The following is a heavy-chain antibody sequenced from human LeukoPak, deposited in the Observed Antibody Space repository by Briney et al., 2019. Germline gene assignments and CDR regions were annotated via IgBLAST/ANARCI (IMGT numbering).Heavy chain of an antibody. Sequence: GGSLRLSCAASGFTFSSYWMHWVRQAPGKGLVWVSRINSDGSSTSYADSVKGRFTISRDNTKNTLYLQMNSLRAEDTAVYYCARLGSQGGVAALDYWGQGTLVTVSS. CDR2: INSDGSST. D-gene: IGHD6-25*01. CDR3: ARLGSQGGVAALDY. J-gene: IGHJ4*02. CDR1: GFTFSSYW. V-gene: IGHV3-74*01.